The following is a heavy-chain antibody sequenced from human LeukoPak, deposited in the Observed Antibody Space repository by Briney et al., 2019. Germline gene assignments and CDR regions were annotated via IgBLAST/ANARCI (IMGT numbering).Heavy chain of an antibody. CDR3: ASYYYDSGTFYTKYFDP. V-gene: IGHV4-39*01. CDR1: GGSISNYY. Sequence: SETLSLTCTVSGGSISNYYWGWIRQPPGKGLEWIGTIYYSGSTYYNPSLKGRVTISVDASKNQFSLRLTSVTAADMAVYYCASYYYDSGTFYTKYFDPWGQGTLVTVSS. J-gene: IGHJ5*02. CDR2: IYYSGST. D-gene: IGHD3-10*01.